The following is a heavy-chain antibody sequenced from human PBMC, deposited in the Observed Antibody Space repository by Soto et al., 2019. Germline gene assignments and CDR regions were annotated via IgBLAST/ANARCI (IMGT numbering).Heavy chain of an antibody. CDR2: IDTTSNYI. CDR3: VRDIGQYFRSGYMDV. D-gene: IGHD3-9*01. V-gene: IGHV3-21*01. CDR1: GFTFYSFS. J-gene: IGHJ6*03. Sequence: EVQLVESGGGLVKPGESLRLSCAASGFTFYSFSMNWVRQAAGRGPEWVSSIDTTSNYIYYADSVRVRFTISRDNAKDSLYLQMYSLRAEDTAVYYCVRDIGQYFRSGYMDVWGRGTMVTVSS.